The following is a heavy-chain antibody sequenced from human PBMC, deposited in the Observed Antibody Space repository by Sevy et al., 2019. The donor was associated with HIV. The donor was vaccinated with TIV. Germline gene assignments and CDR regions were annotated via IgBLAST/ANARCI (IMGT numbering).Heavy chain of an antibody. CDR3: ARATGMAVAGTGRYFDF. Sequence: ASVKVSCKISGYKDDMYGIAWVRLAPGQGLEWMGWISTYNGNTNYAQNFQGRVTMTTDTSTSVVYMELGGLRPDDTAVYYCARATGMAVAGTGRYFDFWGQGTLVTVSS. V-gene: IGHV1-18*04. J-gene: IGHJ4*01. CDR2: ISTYNGNT. CDR1: GYKDDMYG. D-gene: IGHD6-19*01.